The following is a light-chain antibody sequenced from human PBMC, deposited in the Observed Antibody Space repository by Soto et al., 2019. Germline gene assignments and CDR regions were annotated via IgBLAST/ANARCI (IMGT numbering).Light chain of an antibody. J-gene: IGKJ4*01. CDR1: QTLNTY. V-gene: IGKV1-39*01. CDR2: AAS. Sequence: DIQMNQSPSSVSASVGDRVNITCRASQTLNTYLTWVQQKPGKAPKVLIYAASTLQSGVPSRFSGSGSGAEFTLTISSWQPEDFATYYCQQSFSPLLTFGGGTKVELK. CDR3: QQSFSPLLT.